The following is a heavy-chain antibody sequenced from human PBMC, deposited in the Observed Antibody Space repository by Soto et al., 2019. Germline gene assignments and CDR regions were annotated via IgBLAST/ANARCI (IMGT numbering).Heavy chain of an antibody. Sequence: EVQLLESGGGLVQRGGPLRLSCAASGFTFSSYTMAWVRQAPGTGLEWVSSISGSGGSPNYADSVQGRFTISRDNPRNTLLLLMRSLRAEDLATYYCAKARCSGNSCYVPDYWGHGTLVTVSS. V-gene: IGHV3-23*01. CDR1: GFTFSSYT. CDR3: AKARCSGNSCYVPDY. CDR2: ISGSGGSP. D-gene: IGHD3-22*01. J-gene: IGHJ4*01.